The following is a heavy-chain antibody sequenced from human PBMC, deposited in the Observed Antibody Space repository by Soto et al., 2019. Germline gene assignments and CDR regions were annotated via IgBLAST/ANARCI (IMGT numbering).Heavy chain of an antibody. CDR1: GFTFSNAW. CDR2: IKSKANGGTT. J-gene: IGHJ5*02. CDR3: TTDLKYHSWFDP. Sequence: GGSLRLSCAASGFTFSNAWMNWVRQAPGKGLEWVGRIKSKANGGTTDYAAPVNGRFTISRDDSKNTLYLQMNSLKNEYTAVYYCTTDLKYHSWFDPWGQGTLVTVSS. D-gene: IGHD6-6*01. V-gene: IGHV3-15*07.